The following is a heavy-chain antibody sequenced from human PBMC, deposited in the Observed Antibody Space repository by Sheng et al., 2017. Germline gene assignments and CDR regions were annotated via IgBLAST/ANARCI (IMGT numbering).Heavy chain of an antibody. J-gene: IGHJ1*01. CDR2: IYHSGST. D-gene: IGHD6-19*01. CDR3: ARHSSGWYAEYFQH. Sequence: QVQLQESGPGLVKPSETLSLTCAVSGYSISSGYYWGWIRQPPGKGLEWIGSIYHSGSTYYNPSLKSRVTISVDTSKNQFSLKLSSVTAADTVVYYCARHSSGWYAEYFQHWGQGTLVTVSS. V-gene: IGHV4-38-2*01. CDR1: GYSISSGYY.